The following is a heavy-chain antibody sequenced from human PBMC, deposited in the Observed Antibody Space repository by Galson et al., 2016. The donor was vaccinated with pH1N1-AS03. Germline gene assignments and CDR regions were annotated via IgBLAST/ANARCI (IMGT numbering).Heavy chain of an antibody. CDR1: EDAFTNSW. J-gene: IGHJ3*02. CDR3: ARRAFARAFDT. CDR2: IYPGDSDT. Sequence: QSGAEVKKPGESLRISCKGSEDAFTNSWIGWVRQTPEKGLEYMGIIYPGDSDTRYSPSFQGQVTISVDKSITTAYLQWNSLKASDTAIYYGARRAFARAFDTWGQGTTVIVSS. V-gene: IGHV5-51*01.